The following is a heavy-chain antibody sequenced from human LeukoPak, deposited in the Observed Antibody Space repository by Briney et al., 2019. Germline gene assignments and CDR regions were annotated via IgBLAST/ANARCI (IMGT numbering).Heavy chain of an antibody. Sequence: GGSLTLSCAASGVTFPKYAMSWVHQAPEKGLEWVSALSDSGGSTYYAGSVKGRFTISRDNSKKILYLQMNSLRAEDTAVYYCATVLRLQFLYFHHWGQGTLVSVSS. CDR3: ATVLRLQFLYFHH. D-gene: IGHD5-24*01. V-gene: IGHV3-23*01. J-gene: IGHJ1*01. CDR1: GVTFPKYA. CDR2: LSDSGGST.